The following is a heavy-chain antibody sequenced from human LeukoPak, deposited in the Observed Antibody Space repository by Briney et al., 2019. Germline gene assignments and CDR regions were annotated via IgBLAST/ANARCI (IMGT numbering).Heavy chain of an antibody. CDR1: GGSFSGYY. V-gene: IGHV4-34*01. D-gene: IGHD1-26*01. J-gene: IGHJ4*02. Sequence: PSETLSLTCAVSGGSFSGYYWSWIRQPPGKGLEWIGEINHSGSTNYNPSLKSRVTISVDTSKNQFSLKLSSVTAADTAVYYCAGSGSYYGYWGQGTLVTVSS. CDR3: AGSGSYYGY. CDR2: INHSGST.